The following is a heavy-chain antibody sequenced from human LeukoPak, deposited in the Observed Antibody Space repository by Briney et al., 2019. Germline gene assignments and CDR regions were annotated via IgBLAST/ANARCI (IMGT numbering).Heavy chain of an antibody. J-gene: IGHJ3*02. CDR1: GGSISSYY. V-gene: IGHV4-59*01. CDR2: IYYSGST. CDR3: ARSWSGGYYYVGGDAFDI. D-gene: IGHD3-22*01. Sequence: AETLSLTCTVSGGSISSYYWSWIRQPPGKGLEWIGYIYYSGSTNYNPSLKSRVTISVDTSKNQFSLKLSSVTAADTAVYYCARSWSGGYYYVGGDAFDIWGQGTMVTVSS.